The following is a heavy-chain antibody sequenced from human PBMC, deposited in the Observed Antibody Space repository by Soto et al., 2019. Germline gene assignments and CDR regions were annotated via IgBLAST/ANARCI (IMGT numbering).Heavy chain of an antibody. Sequence: PGGSLRLSCAASGFTVSSNYMSWVRQAPGEGLEWVSVIYSGGSTYYADSVKGRFTISRDNSKNTLYLQMNSLRAEDTAVYYCARDRRSGYDSIYFDYWGQGTLVTVSS. CDR3: ARDRRSGYDSIYFDY. V-gene: IGHV3-53*01. CDR1: GFTVSSNY. CDR2: IYSGGST. D-gene: IGHD5-12*01. J-gene: IGHJ4*02.